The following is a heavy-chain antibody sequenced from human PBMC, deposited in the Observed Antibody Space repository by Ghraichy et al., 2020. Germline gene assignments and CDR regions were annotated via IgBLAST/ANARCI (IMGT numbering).Heavy chain of an antibody. CDR2: ITSGGGGA. Sequence: GESLNISCAASGFTFNNHAMSWVRQAPGKGLEWVSSITSGGGGAYYADSVKGRFTISRDNSKNTLYLQMSSMRDEDTAVYYCAERRVGVDSRGQGTLITVSS. V-gene: IGHV3-23*01. CDR1: GFTFNNHA. J-gene: IGHJ4*02. CDR3: AERRVGVDS. D-gene: IGHD1-26*01.